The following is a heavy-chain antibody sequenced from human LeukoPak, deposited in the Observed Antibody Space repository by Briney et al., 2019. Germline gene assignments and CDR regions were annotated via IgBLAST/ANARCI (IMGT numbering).Heavy chain of an antibody. V-gene: IGHV3-21*01. Sequence: GGSLRLSCVASGFAFSSYVMNWVRQAPGKGLEWVSSISSGSSDIYYADSVKGRFTISRDNAKNSLYLQMNSLRIEDTAVYYCARVSSTWYLDYWGQGTLVTVSS. D-gene: IGHD6-13*01. CDR2: ISSGSSDI. CDR3: ARVSSTWYLDY. J-gene: IGHJ4*02. CDR1: GFAFSSYV.